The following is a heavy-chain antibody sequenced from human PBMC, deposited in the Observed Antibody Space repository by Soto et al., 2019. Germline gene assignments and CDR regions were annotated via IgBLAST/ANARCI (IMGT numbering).Heavy chain of an antibody. CDR2: INAGNGEA. Sequence: ASVKVSCKASGYTFTAYAIHWVRQASGHRLEWLGWINAGNGEARYPQEFQDRVTITRDTSASTTYMELSSLRSEDSSGEYCARDYRSSWDYWGQGTQVTVSS. V-gene: IGHV1-3*01. D-gene: IGHD6-13*01. CDR1: GYTFTAYA. CDR3: ARDYRSSWDY. J-gene: IGHJ4*02.